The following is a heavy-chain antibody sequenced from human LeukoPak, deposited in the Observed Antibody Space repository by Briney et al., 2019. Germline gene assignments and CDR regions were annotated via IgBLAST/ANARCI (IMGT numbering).Heavy chain of an antibody. CDR2: TYYRSKWYN. CDR1: GDSVSSNSAA. Sequence: SQTPSLTCAISGDSVSSNSAAWNWIRQSPPRGLEWLGRTYYRSKWYNDYAVSVKSRITINPDTSKNQFSLQLNSVTPEDTAVYYCARDLLSSGVSIIGFDPWGQGTLVTVSS. D-gene: IGHD3-10*02. J-gene: IGHJ5*02. V-gene: IGHV6-1*01. CDR3: ARDLLSSGVSIIGFDP.